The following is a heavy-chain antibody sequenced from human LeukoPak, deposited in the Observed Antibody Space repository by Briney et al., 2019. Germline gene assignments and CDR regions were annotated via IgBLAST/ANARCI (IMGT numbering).Heavy chain of an antibody. Sequence: ASVKVSCKASGYTFTSYYMHWVRQAPGQGLEWMGIINPSGGSTSYAQKFQGRVTMTRDMSTSTVYMELSSLRSEDTAVYYCARGDDIVATISSGSYYYYYYMDVWGKGTTVTVSS. CDR1: GYTFTSYY. J-gene: IGHJ6*03. CDR3: ARGDDIVATISSGSYYYYYYMDV. CDR2: INPSGGST. V-gene: IGHV1-46*01. D-gene: IGHD5-12*01.